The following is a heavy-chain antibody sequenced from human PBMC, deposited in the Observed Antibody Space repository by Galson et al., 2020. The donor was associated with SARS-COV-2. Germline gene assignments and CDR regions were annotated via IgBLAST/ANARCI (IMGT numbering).Heavy chain of an antibody. CDR1: GFTFGSSA. CDR3: ARETDDHTSSWFDS. V-gene: IGHV3-30*04. J-gene: IGHJ5*01. D-gene: IGHD6-13*01. Sequence: GGSLRLSCAASGFTFGSSAMHWVRRAPGKGLEWLAIISYDGTTKYNSESVKGRFTISRDISKNTLYLQMNSLRPEDTAVYYCARETDDHTSSWFDSWGQGTLVTVSS. CDR2: ISYDGTTK.